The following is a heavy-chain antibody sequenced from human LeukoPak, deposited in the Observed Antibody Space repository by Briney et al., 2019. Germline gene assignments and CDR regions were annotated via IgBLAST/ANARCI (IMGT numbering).Heavy chain of an antibody. J-gene: IGHJ4*02. V-gene: IGHV3-23*02. CDR2: LRGDGET. Sequence: GGSLTLSCAASGFTFKNYAMSWVCQAPARGLEWVASLRGDGETFYGDSVKGRFTLSRDDSRNSVYLHLNNLRVEDTAVYYCAKASWVSSADAVLWGQGTVVTVS. CDR1: GFTFKNYA. D-gene: IGHD3-10*01. CDR3: AKASWVSSADAVL.